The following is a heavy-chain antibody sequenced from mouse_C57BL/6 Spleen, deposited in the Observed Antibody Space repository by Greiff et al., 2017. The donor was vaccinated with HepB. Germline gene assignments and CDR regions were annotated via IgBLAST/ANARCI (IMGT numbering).Heavy chain of an antibody. CDR1: GFTFSDYY. J-gene: IGHJ3*01. CDR3: ARHARVYDSNAWFAY. V-gene: IGHV5-12*01. CDR2: ISNGGGST. D-gene: IGHD2-4*01. Sequence: EVQLVESGGGLVQPGGSLKLSCAASGFTFSDYYMYWVRQTPEKRLEWVAYISNGGGSTYYPDTVKGRFTISRDNAKNTLYLQMSRLKSEDTAMYYCARHARVYDSNAWFAYWGQGTLVTVSA.